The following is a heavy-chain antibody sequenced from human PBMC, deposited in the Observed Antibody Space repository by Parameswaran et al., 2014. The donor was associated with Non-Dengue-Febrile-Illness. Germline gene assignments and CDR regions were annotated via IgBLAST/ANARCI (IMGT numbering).Heavy chain of an antibody. V-gene: IGHV1-69*04. Sequence: WVRQAPGQGLEWMGRIIPILGIANYAQKFQGRVTITADKSTSTAYMELSSLRSEDTAVYYCAREIVVVPAATNWFDPWGQGTRVTVSS. D-gene: IGHD2-2*01. CDR2: IIPILGIA. J-gene: IGHJ5*02. CDR3: AREIVVVPAATNWFDP.